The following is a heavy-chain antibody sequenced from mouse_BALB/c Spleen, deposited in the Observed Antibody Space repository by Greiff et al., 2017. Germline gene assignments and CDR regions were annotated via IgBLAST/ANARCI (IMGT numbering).Heavy chain of an antibody. CDR3: ARSTMVTTGRAY. CDR1: GFSLTSYG. V-gene: IGHV2-9*02. Sequence: QVQLKESGPGLVAPSQSLSITCTVSGFSLTSYGVHWVRQPPGKGLEWLGVIWAGGSTNYNSALMSRLSISKDNSKSQVFLKMNSLQTDDTAMYYCARSTMVTTGRAYWGQGTLVTVSA. D-gene: IGHD2-2*01. CDR2: IWAGGST. J-gene: IGHJ3*01.